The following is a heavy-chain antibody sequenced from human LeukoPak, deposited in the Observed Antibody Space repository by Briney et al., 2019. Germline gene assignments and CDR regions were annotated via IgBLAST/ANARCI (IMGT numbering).Heavy chain of an antibody. CDR3: ARQGSGSYYGFSLDY. CDR2: IYYSGST. CDR1: GGSISSYY. J-gene: IGHJ4*02. V-gene: IGHV4-59*08. D-gene: IGHD1-26*01. Sequence: SETLSLTCTVSGGSISSYYWSWIRQPPGKGLEWIGYIYYSGSTNYNPSLKSRVTISVDTSKNQFSLKLSSVTAADTAVYYCARQGSGSYYGFSLDYWGQGTLVTVSS.